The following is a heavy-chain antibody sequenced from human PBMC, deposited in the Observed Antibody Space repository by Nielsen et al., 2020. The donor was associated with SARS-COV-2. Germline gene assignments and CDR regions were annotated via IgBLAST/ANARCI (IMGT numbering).Heavy chain of an antibody. Sequence: SESLSLTCTVSGGSISSYYWRWIRQPPGKGLEWIGYIYYSGSTYYNPSLKSRVTISVDTSKNQFSLKLSSVTAAYTAVYYCARSSFDYYYGMDVWGQGTTVTVSS. V-gene: IGHV4-59*08. J-gene: IGHJ6*02. CDR2: IYYSGST. D-gene: IGHD2/OR15-2a*01. CDR1: GGSISSYY. CDR3: ARSSFDYYYGMDV.